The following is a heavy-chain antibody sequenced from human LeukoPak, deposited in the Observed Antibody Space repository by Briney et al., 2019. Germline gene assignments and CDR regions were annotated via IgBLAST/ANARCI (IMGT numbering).Heavy chain of an antibody. D-gene: IGHD3-22*01. V-gene: IGHV3-48*01. CDR3: AKDFDSGGYYYEIYFDY. J-gene: IGHJ4*02. CDR1: GFTFSSYS. CDR2: ISSSSSTI. Sequence: GGSLRLSCAASGFTFSSYSMNWVRQAPGKGLEWVSYISSSSSTIYYADSVKGRFTISRDNAKNSLYLQMNSLRAEDTAVYYCAKDFDSGGYYYEIYFDYWGQGALVTVSS.